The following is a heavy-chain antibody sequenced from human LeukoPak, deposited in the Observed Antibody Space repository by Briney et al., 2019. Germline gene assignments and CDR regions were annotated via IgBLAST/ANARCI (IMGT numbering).Heavy chain of an antibody. CDR1: GFTFSSFE. D-gene: IGHD3-10*01. J-gene: IGHJ4*02. CDR3: ATHSYYYGLGSYPHYLDY. CDR2: ISSTSDVT. V-gene: IGHV3-48*03. Sequence: GGSLRLSCAASGFTFSSFEMNWVRQAPGGGLEWISYISSTSDVTYYADSVKGRFTISRDNAQNSLYLQMNSLRAEDTALYYCATHSYYYGLGSYPHYLDYWGQGTLVTVSS.